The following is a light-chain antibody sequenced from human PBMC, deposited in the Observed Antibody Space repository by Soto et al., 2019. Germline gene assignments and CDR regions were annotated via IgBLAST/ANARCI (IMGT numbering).Light chain of an antibody. Sequence: EILLTQSPSTLSVSPGERATLSCRASQSVNINLAWYQQKPGQAPRPLIYGASTRATGVPARFSSSGSGTEFTLTISSLQSEDFEVYYCQQYSNWPRTFGQGTKVDIK. CDR1: QSVNIN. CDR2: GAS. J-gene: IGKJ1*01. V-gene: IGKV3-15*01. CDR3: QQYSNWPRT.